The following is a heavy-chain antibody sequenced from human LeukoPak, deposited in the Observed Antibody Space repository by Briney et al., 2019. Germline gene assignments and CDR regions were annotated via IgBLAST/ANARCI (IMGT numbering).Heavy chain of an antibody. V-gene: IGHV3-7*01. J-gene: IGHJ4*02. CDR2: IKQDEREK. D-gene: IGHD1-1*01. CDR1: GLTFSSYG. Sequence: GGSLTLSCALLGLTFSSYGVSWARPARGEGGEWVANIKQDEREKHCVDCVKARFPIPRQNAKNSLYVQMHTLRAEHGDVYQCSRDPLCDTTVPFLDYWGQGTLVTVSS. CDR3: SRDPLCDTTVPFLDY.